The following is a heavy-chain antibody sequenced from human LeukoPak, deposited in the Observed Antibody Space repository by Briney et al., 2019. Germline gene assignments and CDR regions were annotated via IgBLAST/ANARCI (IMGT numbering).Heavy chain of an antibody. J-gene: IGHJ4*02. D-gene: IGHD4-17*01. Sequence: SDTLSLTCTVSGGSISSYYWIWIRQPARKGLAGVGYIYLSGSTHYTPSIKSRVNISVDTSKNQFSLKMSSVTAADTAVYYCARDSYGDYVFDYWGQGTLVTVSS. CDR1: GGSISSYY. CDR2: IYLSGST. V-gene: IGHV4-59*01. CDR3: ARDSYGDYVFDY.